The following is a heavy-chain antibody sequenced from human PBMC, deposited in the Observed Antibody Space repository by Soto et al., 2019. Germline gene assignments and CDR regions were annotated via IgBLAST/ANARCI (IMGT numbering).Heavy chain of an antibody. Sequence: QVQLVESGGGVVQPGRSLRLSCAASGFTFSSYAMHWVRQAPGKGLEWVAVISYDGSNKYYADSVKGRFTISRDNSKNTLYLQMNSLRAEDTAVYYCARGWRYYDRSGDAFDIWGQGTMVTVSS. D-gene: IGHD3-22*01. J-gene: IGHJ3*02. CDR2: ISYDGSNK. V-gene: IGHV3-30-3*01. CDR1: GFTFSSYA. CDR3: ARGWRYYDRSGDAFDI.